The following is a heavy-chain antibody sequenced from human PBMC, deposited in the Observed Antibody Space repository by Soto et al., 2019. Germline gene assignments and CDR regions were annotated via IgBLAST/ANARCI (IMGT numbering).Heavy chain of an antibody. D-gene: IGHD3-10*01. Sequence: LRLSCAASGFTFSSYGMHWVRQAPGKGLEWVAVISYDGSNKYYADSVKGRFTISRDNSKNTLYLQMNSLRAEDTAVYYCAKDRASDETFDYWGQGTLVTVSS. CDR2: ISYDGSNK. V-gene: IGHV3-30*18. CDR1: GFTFSSYG. CDR3: AKDRASDETFDY. J-gene: IGHJ4*02.